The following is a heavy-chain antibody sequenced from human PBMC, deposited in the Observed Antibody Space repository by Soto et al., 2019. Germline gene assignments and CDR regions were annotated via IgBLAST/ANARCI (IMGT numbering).Heavy chain of an antibody. CDR3: ARAGIRGFDS. CDR1: GGSISSGDYY. J-gene: IGHJ4*02. V-gene: IGHV4-30-4*01. Sequence: SETLSLTCTVSGGSISSGDYYWSWIRQPPGKGLEWIGYIYYSGKTYYNPSLESRLTMSVDTSNNHFSLRLSSVTAADTAVYYCARAGIRGFDSWGRGTLVTVYS. CDR2: IYYSGKT.